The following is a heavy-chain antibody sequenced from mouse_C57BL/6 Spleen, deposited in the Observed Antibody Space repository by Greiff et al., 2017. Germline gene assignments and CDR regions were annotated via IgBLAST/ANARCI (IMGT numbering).Heavy chain of an antibody. V-gene: IGHV1-55*01. Sequence: QVHVKQPGAELVKPGASVKMSCKASGYTFTSYWITWVKQRPGQGLEWIGDIYPGSGSTNYNEKFKSKATLTVDTSSSTAYMQLSSLTSEDSAVYFCARRPNYGSSYWYFDVWGTGTTVTVSS. CDR2: IYPGSGST. J-gene: IGHJ1*03. CDR3: ARRPNYGSSYWYFDV. D-gene: IGHD1-1*01. CDR1: GYTFTSYW.